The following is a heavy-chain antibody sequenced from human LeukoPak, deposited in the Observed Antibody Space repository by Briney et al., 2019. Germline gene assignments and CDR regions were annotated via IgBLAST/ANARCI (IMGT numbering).Heavy chain of an antibody. Sequence: SETLSLTCTVSGGSISSYYWSWIRQPPGKGLEWIGYIYYSGSTNYNPSLKGRVTISVDTSKNQFSLKLSSVTAADTAVYYCARETVSSGYYYYYGMDVWGQGTTVTVSS. J-gene: IGHJ6*02. CDR3: ARETVSSGYYYYYGMDV. D-gene: IGHD3-22*01. CDR1: GGSISSYY. CDR2: IYYSGST. V-gene: IGHV4-59*01.